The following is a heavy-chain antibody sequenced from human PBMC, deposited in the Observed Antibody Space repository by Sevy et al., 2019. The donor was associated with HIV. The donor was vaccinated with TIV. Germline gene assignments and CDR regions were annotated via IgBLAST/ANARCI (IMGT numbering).Heavy chain of an antibody. D-gene: IGHD3-22*01. J-gene: IGHJ4*02. V-gene: IGHV3-30*04. CDR3: ARDGGYDSSGYYPFHF. Sequence: GGFLRLSCEASGFSFSTHAMHWVRQAPGKGLEWVAVMSYDGSSQYYADSVRGRFTISRDNSKNTLFLQMNSLRPEDTALYYCARDGGYDSSGYYPFHFWGQGTQVTVSS. CDR2: MSYDGSSQ. CDR1: GFSFSTHA.